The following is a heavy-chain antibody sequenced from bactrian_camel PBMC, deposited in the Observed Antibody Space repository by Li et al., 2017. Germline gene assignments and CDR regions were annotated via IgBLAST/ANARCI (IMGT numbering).Heavy chain of an antibody. Sequence: HVQLVESGGDLVHTGGSVRLSCAASGFTFSSYWMYWVRQAPGKGLEWVSSIDSDGETTHYAAPVKGRFTVSRDNAKNTMYLLLNSLKIEDTAVYYCALGSSRQATMTARGKGTQVTVS. CDR1: GFTFSSYW. D-gene: IGHD3*01. J-gene: IGHJ4*01. V-gene: IGHV3S1*01. CDR2: IDSDGETT.